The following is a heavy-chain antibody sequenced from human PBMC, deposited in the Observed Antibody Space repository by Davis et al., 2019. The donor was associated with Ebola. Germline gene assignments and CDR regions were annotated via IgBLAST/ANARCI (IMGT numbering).Heavy chain of an antibody. Sequence: SETLSLTCAVSGGSISSSNWWCWLRQPPGKGLECIGVFYHSGTTNYNPSLKRRTTISVDNSKHQFSLKLSSVTAADTAGYYCAGVSAYYYYGMDAWGQGTTVTVSS. CDR2: FYHSGTT. V-gene: IGHV4-4*02. D-gene: IGHD2-8*01. CDR1: GGSISSSNW. J-gene: IGHJ6*02. CDR3: AGVSAYYYYGMDA.